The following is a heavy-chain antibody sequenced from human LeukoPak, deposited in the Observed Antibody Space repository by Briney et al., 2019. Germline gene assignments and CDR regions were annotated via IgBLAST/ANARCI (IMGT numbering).Heavy chain of an antibody. V-gene: IGHV3-11*01. CDR2: ISSSGSTI. Sequence: GGPLRLSCAASGFTFSDYYMSWIRQAPGKGLEWVSYISSSGSTIYYADSVKGRFTISRDNAKNSLYLQMNSLRAEDTAVYYCARDRYYDSSGYFGYWGQGTLVTVSS. J-gene: IGHJ4*02. CDR1: GFTFSDYY. D-gene: IGHD3-22*01. CDR3: ARDRYYDSSGYFGY.